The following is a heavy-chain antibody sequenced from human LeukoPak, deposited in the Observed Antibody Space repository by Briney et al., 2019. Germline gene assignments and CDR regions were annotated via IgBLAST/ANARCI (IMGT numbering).Heavy chain of an antibody. CDR2: IRYDGSNK. CDR1: GFTFSSYG. J-gene: IGHJ4*02. CDR3: AKDPRDGYNSGASGFDY. Sequence: GGSLRLSCAASGFTFSSYGMHWVRQAPGKGLEWVAFIRYDGSNKYYADSVKGRFTISRDNSKNTLYLQMNSLRAEDTAVYYCAKDPRDGYNSGASGFDYWGQGTLVTVSS. V-gene: IGHV3-30*02. D-gene: IGHD5-24*01.